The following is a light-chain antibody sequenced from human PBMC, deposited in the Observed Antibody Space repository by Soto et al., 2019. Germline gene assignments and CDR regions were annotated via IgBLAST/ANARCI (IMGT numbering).Light chain of an antibody. CDR2: GAS. CDR1: QSVSSSY. J-gene: IGKJ4*01. Sequence: EIVLTQSPGTLSLSPGERATLSCRSSQSVSSSYLAWYQQKPGQAPRPLIYGASSRATGIPDRFSGSGSGTDFTLTITRLEPEYFAVYYCQHYRTSFGGVTRVEIK. CDR3: QHYRTS. V-gene: IGKV3-20*01.